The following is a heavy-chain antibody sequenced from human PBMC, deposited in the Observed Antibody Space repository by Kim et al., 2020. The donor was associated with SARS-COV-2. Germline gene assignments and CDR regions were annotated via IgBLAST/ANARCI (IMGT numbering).Heavy chain of an antibody. D-gene: IGHD4-17*01. CDR3: ASTYFSVYGDYGNFYYYGMDV. J-gene: IGHJ6*02. CDR2: IWYDGSNK. V-gene: IGHV3-33*08. CDR1: GFTFSSYG. Sequence: GGSLRLSCAASGFTFSSYGMHWVRQAPGKGLEWVAVIWYDGSNKYYADSVKGRFTISRDNSKNTLYLQMNSLRAEDTAVYYCASTYFSVYGDYGNFYYYGMDVWGQGTTVTVSS.